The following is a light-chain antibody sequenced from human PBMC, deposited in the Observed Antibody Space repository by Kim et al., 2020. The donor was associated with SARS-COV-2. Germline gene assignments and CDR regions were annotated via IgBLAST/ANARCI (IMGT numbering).Light chain of an antibody. CDR3: SSYTTRSTLV. CDR2: DVS. CDR1: SSDVGGYKY. Sequence: GQSITISCTGTSSDVGGYKYVSWYQQHPGKAPELMIFDVSDRPSGVSNRFSGSKSGNTASLTISGLQAEDEAEYYCSSYTTRSTLVFGGGTQLTVL. V-gene: IGLV2-14*03. J-gene: IGLJ3*02.